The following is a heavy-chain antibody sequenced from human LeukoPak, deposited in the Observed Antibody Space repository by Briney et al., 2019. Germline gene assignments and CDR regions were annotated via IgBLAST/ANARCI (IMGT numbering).Heavy chain of an antibody. CDR3: ARRAGSSSWSYGVDY. J-gene: IGHJ4*02. V-gene: IGHV4-34*01. CDR1: GFTFSSYS. Sequence: TGGSLRLSCAASGFTFSSYSMNWVRQAPGKGLEWIGEINHSGSTNYNPSLKSRVTISVDTSKNQFSLKLSSVTAADTAVYYCARRAGSSSWSYGVDYWGQGTLVTVSS. CDR2: INHSGST. D-gene: IGHD6-13*01.